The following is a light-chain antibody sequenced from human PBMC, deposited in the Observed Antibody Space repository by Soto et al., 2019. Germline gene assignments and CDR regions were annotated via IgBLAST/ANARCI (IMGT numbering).Light chain of an antibody. V-gene: IGKV4-1*01. CDR1: QSVLYTSNNRAY. Sequence: IVMTQSPDSLAVSLGERATIDCKSSQSVLYTSNNRAYLAWYQQKPGQPPKLLIYWAATRESGVPDRFSGSGSWTDFPLTINRLQAEDVAVYYCQQYFSTPYTFGQGTKLEI. CDR3: QQYFSTPYT. J-gene: IGKJ2*01. CDR2: WAA.